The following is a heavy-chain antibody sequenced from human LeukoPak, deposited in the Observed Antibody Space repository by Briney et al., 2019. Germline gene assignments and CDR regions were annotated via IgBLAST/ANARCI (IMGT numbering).Heavy chain of an antibody. V-gene: IGHV1-24*01. Sequence: GASVKVSCKVSGYTLTELSMHWVRQAPGKGLEWMGGFDPEDGETIYAQKFQGRVTMTEDTSTDTAYMELSSLRSEDTAVYYCARAGLTGTTWAFDIWGQGTMVTVSS. CDR3: ARAGLTGTTWAFDI. CDR2: FDPEDGET. J-gene: IGHJ3*02. CDR1: GYTLTELS. D-gene: IGHD1-7*01.